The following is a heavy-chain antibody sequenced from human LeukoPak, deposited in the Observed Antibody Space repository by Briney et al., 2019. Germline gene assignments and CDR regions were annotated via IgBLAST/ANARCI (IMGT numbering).Heavy chain of an antibody. CDR2: IKQDGSEK. V-gene: IGHV3-7*01. CDR1: GFTFSSYW. Sequence: GGSLRLSCAASGFTFSSYWMSWVRQAPGKWLEWVANIKQDGSEKYYVDSVKGRFTISRDNAKNSLYLQMNSLRAEDTAVYYCARKGWLQYYYYYMDVWGKGTTVTVSS. J-gene: IGHJ6*03. CDR3: ARKGWLQYYYYYMDV. D-gene: IGHD3-9*01.